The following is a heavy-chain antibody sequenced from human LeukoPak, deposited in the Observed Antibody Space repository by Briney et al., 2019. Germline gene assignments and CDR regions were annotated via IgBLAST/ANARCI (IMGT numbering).Heavy chain of an antibody. V-gene: IGHV3-21*01. J-gene: IGHJ6*03. CDR3: ARDNRVTTQDYYYYYMDV. CDR2: ISSSSSYI. Sequence: PGGSLRLSCAASGFTFSSYSMNWVRQAPGKGLEWVSSISSSSSYIYYADSVKGRFTISRDNAKNSLYLQMNSLRAEDTAVYYCARDNRVTTQDYYYYYMDVWGKGTTVTVSS. D-gene: IGHD4-11*01. CDR1: GFTFSSYS.